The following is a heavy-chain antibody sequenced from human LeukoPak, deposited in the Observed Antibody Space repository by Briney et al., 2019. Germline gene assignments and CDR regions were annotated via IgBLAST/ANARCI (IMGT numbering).Heavy chain of an antibody. V-gene: IGHV3-11*01. CDR2: ISNSGTTL. D-gene: IGHD3-10*01. CDR3: ARDRGSGLLSQDAFDI. Sequence: GGSLRLSCAASGFTFSDSYMSWIRQAPGKGLEWIPYISNSGTTLYYVDSVKGRFTISRDNSKNSLSLQMNSLRAEDTAVYYCARDRGSGLLSQDAFDIWGLGTMVTVSS. J-gene: IGHJ3*02. CDR1: GFTFSDSY.